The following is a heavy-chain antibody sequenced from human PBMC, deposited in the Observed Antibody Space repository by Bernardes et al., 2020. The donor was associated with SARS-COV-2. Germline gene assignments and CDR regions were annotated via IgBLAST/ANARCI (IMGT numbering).Heavy chain of an antibody. CDR1: GYTFTSFD. J-gene: IGHJ6*02. CDR3: MRGRPGGMDV. V-gene: IGHV1-8*01. CDR2: MNPNSGNT. Sequence: ASVKVSCKASGYTFTSFDINWVRQATGQGLEWMGWMNPNSGNTGYAQTFQGRVTMTSNTSITTAYMELTSLRSEHTAVYYCMRGRPGGMDVWGQGTTVTVSS.